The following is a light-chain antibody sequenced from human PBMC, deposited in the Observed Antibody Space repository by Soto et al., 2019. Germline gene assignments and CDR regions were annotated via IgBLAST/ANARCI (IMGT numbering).Light chain of an antibody. J-gene: IGKJ5*01. CDR1: QTVSTY. V-gene: IGKV3-11*01. CDR2: DAS. CDR3: QQRNNWPPDIT. Sequence: EIVLTQSPVTLSLSPGDRATLSCRASQTVSTYLAWYQQKPCQAPRLLIYDASNRAIGIPARFSGSGSVTDFTLTISSLAPEDFAVYYCQQRNNWPPDITFGQGTRLDLK.